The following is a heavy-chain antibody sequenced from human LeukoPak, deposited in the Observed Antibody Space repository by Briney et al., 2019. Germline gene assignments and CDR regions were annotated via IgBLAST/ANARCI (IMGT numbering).Heavy chain of an antibody. CDR2: IYYSGST. CDR1: GGSISSNSYY. Sequence: SETLSLTFTVSGGSISSNSYYWGWIRQPPGKGLEWIGSIYYSGSTYYNSSLKSRVTISVDTSKNQFSLKLSSVTAADTAVYYCARERWLQNFDYWGQGTLATVSS. CDR3: ARERWLQNFDY. D-gene: IGHD5-24*01. J-gene: IGHJ4*02. V-gene: IGHV4-39*02.